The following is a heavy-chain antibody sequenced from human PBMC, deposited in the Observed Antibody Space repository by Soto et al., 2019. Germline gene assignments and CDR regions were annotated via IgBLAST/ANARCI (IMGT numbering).Heavy chain of an antibody. V-gene: IGHV3-21*06. J-gene: IGHJ4*02. D-gene: IGHD6-6*01. CDR3: ARFRQLVALHY. CDR2: SSSSSSYI. Sequence: ARWSLRLTCAASGFTFISYSMNWFRQAPGKVLEWVSSSSSSSSYIYYADSVKGRVTITRDNAKNSLYLQMNRLRAGDTDVYYWARFRQLVALHYSGQGTLVTVSS. CDR1: GFTFISYS.